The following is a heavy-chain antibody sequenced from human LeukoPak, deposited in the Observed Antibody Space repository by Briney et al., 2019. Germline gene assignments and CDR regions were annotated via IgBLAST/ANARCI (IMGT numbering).Heavy chain of an antibody. CDR1: GGTFSSYA. Sequence: RRASVTVSCKASGGTFSSYAISWVRQAPGQGLEWMGGIIPIFGTANYAQKFQGRVTITTDESTSTAYMELSSLRSEDTAVYYCAGTRGYSYFYWDYWGQGTLVTVSS. J-gene: IGHJ4*02. D-gene: IGHD5-18*01. CDR3: AGTRGYSYFYWDY. CDR2: IIPIFGTA. V-gene: IGHV1-69*05.